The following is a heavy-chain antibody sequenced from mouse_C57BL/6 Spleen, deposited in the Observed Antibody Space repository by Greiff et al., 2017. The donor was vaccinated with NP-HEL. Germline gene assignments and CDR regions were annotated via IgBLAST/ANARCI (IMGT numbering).Heavy chain of an antibody. V-gene: IGHV3-6*01. Sequence: VQLQQSGPGLVKPSQSLSLTCSVTGYSITSGYYWNWIRQFPGNKLEWMGYISYDGSNNYNPSLKNRISITRDTSKNQFFLKLNSVTTEDTATYYCARAYYYGTRYFDVWGTGTTVTVSS. CDR3: ARAYYYGTRYFDV. CDR1: GYSITSGYY. D-gene: IGHD1-1*01. J-gene: IGHJ1*03. CDR2: ISYDGSN.